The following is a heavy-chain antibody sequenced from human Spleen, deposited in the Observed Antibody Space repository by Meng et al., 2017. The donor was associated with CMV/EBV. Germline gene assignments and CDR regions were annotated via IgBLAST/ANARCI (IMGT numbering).Heavy chain of an antibody. CDR3: ARDYPDGASNYYGWDV. J-gene: IGHJ6*02. CDR2: IKPDGGET. V-gene: IGHV3-7*03. D-gene: IGHD4/OR15-4a*01. Sequence: GESLKISCAASEFTFSSYWMSWLRQAPGKGLEWLANIKPDGGETYYADSVKGRFTISRDTHKNVLYLQMNSLRVEDTAVYYCARDYPDGASNYYGWDVWGQGTMVTVSS. CDR1: EFTFSSYW.